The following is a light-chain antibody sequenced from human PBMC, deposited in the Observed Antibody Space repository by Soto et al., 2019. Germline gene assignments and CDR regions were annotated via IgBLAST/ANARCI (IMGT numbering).Light chain of an antibody. V-gene: IGKV1-39*01. CDR3: QQSFSAPRT. CDR1: ETIIDY. J-gene: IGKJ2*01. Sequence: DIPMSQSPSSLSASVGDSVTITCRASETIIDYLNWYQQQPGEAPKLLIFSASSLHSGVPLRFRGSGSGTHFTLTISSLQPEDFATYFCQQSFSAPRTFGQGTKLQAK. CDR2: SAS.